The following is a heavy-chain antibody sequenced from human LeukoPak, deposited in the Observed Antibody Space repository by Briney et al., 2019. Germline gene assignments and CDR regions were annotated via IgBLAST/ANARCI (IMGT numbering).Heavy chain of an antibody. D-gene: IGHD3-3*01. Sequence: GGSLRLSCAASGFTFSSYAMSWVRQAPGKGLEWVSAISGSGGSTYYADSVKGRFTISRDNSKNTLYLRMNSLRAEDTAVYYCAKALITITIFGVVISDFDYWGQGTLVTVSS. J-gene: IGHJ4*02. CDR2: ISGSGGST. CDR3: AKALITITIFGVVISDFDY. CDR1: GFTFSSYA. V-gene: IGHV3-23*01.